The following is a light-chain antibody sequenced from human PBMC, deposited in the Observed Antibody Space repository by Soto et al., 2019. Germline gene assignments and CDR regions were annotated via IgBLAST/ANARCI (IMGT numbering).Light chain of an antibody. CDR3: QVWGSSSDYPGVV. CDR2: DDS. CDR1: NIGDRS. Sequence: SYELTQPPSVSLAPGQTARITCGGNNIGDRSVHWYQQKPGQAPVVVAYDDSDRPSGIPERFSGSNSGNTATLTISRVEAGDEADYYCQVWGSSSDYPGVVFGGGTKLTVL. J-gene: IGLJ2*01. V-gene: IGLV3-21*02.